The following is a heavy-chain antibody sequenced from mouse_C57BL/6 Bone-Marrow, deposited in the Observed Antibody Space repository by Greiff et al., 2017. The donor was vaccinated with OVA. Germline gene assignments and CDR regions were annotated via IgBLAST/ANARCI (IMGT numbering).Heavy chain of an antibody. CDR2: ITPNNGGT. V-gene: IGHV1-18*01. CDR1: GYTFTDYN. J-gene: IGHJ4*01. D-gene: IGHD1-1*01. CDR3: ARGVIYYYSSYAMDY. Sequence: VQLQQSGPELVKPGASVKIPCKASGYTFTDYNMDWVKQSHGKSLEWIGDITPNNGGTIYNQKFKGKATLTVDKSSSTAYMELRSLTSEDTAVYSCARGVIYYYSSYAMDYWGQGTSVPVSS.